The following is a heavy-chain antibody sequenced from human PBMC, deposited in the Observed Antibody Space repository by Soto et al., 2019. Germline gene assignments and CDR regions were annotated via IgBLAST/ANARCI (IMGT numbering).Heavy chain of an antibody. CDR2: INHSGST. D-gene: IGHD5-18*01. Sequence: QVQLQQWGAGLLKPSETLSLTCAVYGGSFSGYYWSWIRQPPGKGLEWIGEINHSGSTNYNPSLKSGVTISLDTSKNQFSLKLSSVTAADTAVYYCARLKVHTAMETRWFDPWGQGTLVTVSS. V-gene: IGHV4-34*01. J-gene: IGHJ5*02. CDR1: GGSFSGYY. CDR3: ARLKVHTAMETRWFDP.